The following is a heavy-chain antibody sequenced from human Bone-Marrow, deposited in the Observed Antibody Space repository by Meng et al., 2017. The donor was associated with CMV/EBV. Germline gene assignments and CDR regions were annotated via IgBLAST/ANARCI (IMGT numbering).Heavy chain of an antibody. CDR1: GGSISSSDYY. CDR2: IYYSGIT. CDR3: AREAGGIAASPKGGMDV. D-gene: IGHD6-13*01. J-gene: IGHJ6*02. V-gene: IGHV4-39*07. Sequence: SETLSLTCTVSGGSISSSDYYWGWIRQPPGKGLEWIGSIYYSGITHHNPPVRSRVTISVDTSKTQFSLKLSSVTAADTAVYYCAREAGGIAASPKGGMDVWGQGTTVTVSS.